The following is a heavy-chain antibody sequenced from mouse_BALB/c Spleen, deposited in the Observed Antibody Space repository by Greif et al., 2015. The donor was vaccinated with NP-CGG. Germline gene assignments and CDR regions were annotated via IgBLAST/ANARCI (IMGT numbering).Heavy chain of an antibody. D-gene: IGHD1-1*01. V-gene: IGHV1-84*02. J-gene: IGHJ3*01. CDR3: ARGKNYGSSSAWFAY. Sequence: LKECGPELVKPGASVKISCKASGYTFTDYYINWVKQKPGQGLEWIGWIYPGSGNTKYNEKFKGKATLTVDTSSSTAYMQLSSLTSEDTAVYFCARGKNYGSSSAWFAYWGQGTLVTVSA. CDR2: IYPGSGNT. CDR1: GYTFTDYY.